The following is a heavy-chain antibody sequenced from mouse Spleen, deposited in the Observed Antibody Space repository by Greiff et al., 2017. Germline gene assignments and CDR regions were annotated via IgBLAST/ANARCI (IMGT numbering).Heavy chain of an antibody. CDR2: IDPSDSET. CDR3: ARSSYYSNPFAY. J-gene: IGHJ3*01. V-gene: IGHV1-52*01. D-gene: IGHD2-5*01. CDR1: GYTFTSYW. Sequence: VQLQQSGAELVRPGSSVKLSCKASGYTFTSYWMHWVKQRPIQGLEWIGNIDPSDSETHYNQKFKDKATLTVDKSSSTAYMQLSSLTSEDSAVYYCARSSYYSNPFAYWGQGTLVTVSA.